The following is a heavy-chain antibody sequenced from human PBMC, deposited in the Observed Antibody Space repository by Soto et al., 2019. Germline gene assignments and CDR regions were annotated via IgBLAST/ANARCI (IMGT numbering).Heavy chain of an antibody. J-gene: IGHJ4*02. CDR2: INPSGGRT. D-gene: IGHD2-21*02. CDR1: GYTFTSYY. CDR3: ARGPSCGGDCYLFDY. V-gene: IGHV1-46*01. Sequence: QVLLVQSGAEVTRPGASVKVSCKASGYTFTSYYMHWVRQAPGQGLEWMAMINPSGGRTKYAQIFQGSVTLTRDTSTGIVDMELSSLTTEDTAIDYCARGPSCGGDCYLFDYWGQGTQCTLAS.